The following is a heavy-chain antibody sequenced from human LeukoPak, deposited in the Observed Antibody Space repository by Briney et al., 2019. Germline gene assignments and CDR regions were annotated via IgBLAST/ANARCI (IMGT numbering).Heavy chain of an antibody. CDR3: ARDLAVAGTVDYYYYGMDV. CDR1: GYTFTSYG. CDR2: ISAYNGNT. V-gene: IGHV1-18*01. Sequence: GASVKVSCKASGYTFTSYGIRWVRQAPGQGLEWMGWISAYNGNTNYAQKLQGRVTMTTDTSTSTAYMELRSLRSDDTAVYYCARDLAVAGTVDYYYYGMDVWGQGTTVTVSS. J-gene: IGHJ6*02. D-gene: IGHD6-19*01.